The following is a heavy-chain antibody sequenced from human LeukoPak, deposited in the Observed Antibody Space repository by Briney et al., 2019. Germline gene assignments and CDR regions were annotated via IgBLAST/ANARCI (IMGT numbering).Heavy chain of an antibody. J-gene: IGHJ3*02. CDR2: IKGIGPTT. Sequence: GGSLRLSCAASGFTFSDYYMSWIRQAPGKGLEWVSTIKGIGPTTYYADSLKGRFTISRDNAKNSLFLQMSSLRADDTAIYYCAGHHGYNYEGDAFDIWGQGTMVTVSS. D-gene: IGHD5-24*01. CDR1: GFTFSDYY. V-gene: IGHV3-11*04. CDR3: AGHHGYNYEGDAFDI.